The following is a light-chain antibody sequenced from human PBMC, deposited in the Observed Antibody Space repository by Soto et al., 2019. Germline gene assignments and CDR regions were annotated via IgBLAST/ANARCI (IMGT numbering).Light chain of an antibody. V-gene: IGKV3-11*01. J-gene: IGKJ1*01. Sequence: EIVLTQSPATLSVSPGERATLSCGASQSVSSYLAWYQQKPGQAPRLLIYDASNRATGIPARFSGSGSGTDFTLTISSLEPEDFAVYYCQQRSNWPRTFGQGTKVDIK. CDR2: DAS. CDR1: QSVSSY. CDR3: QQRSNWPRT.